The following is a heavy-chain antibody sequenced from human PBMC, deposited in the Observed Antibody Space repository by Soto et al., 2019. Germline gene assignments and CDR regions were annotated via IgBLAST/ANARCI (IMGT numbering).Heavy chain of an antibody. CDR3: ARAFRGAGADY. CDR2: IGSAGSTI. CDR1: GFTFSSYG. V-gene: IGHV3-48*02. J-gene: IGHJ4*02. D-gene: IGHD1-26*01. Sequence: EVRLVESGGGLVQPGGSLRLSCAASGFTFSSYGMNWVRQAPGKGLEWVSFIGSAGSTIYYADSVKGRFTISRDNAKTSLYLQMNSVRDEDTAVYYCARAFRGAGADYWGQGTMVTVSS.